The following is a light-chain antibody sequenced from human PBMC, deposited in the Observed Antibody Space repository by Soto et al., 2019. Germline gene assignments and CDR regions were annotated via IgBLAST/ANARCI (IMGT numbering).Light chain of an antibody. Sequence: DIQMTQSPPTLSASVGDRVTITCRASQPISSWLAWYHQKPGKAPKLLIYDASNLESGGPARFSGSGSGTEVTLTNSSLKPEEVGMYYGQQYENDWTFGQGTKVEIK. CDR2: DAS. CDR1: QPISSW. J-gene: IGKJ1*01. CDR3: QQYENDWT. V-gene: IGKV1-5*01.